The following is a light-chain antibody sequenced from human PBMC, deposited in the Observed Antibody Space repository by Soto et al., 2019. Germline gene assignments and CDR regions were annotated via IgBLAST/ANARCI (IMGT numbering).Light chain of an antibody. V-gene: IGLV2-11*01. J-gene: IGLJ1*01. Sequence: QSALTQPRSVSGSPGQSVTISCTGTSSDVGGYNCVSWYQQHPGKAPKLMIYDVTKRPSGVPDRFSGSKSGDTASLTISGLQADDEADYYCCSCAGDYTTYLFGTGTKVTV. CDR3: CSCAGDYTTYL. CDR2: DVT. CDR1: SSDVGGYNC.